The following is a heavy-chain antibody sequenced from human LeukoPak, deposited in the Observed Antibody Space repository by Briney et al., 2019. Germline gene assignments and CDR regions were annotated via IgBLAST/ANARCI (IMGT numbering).Heavy chain of an antibody. Sequence: ASVKVSCEASGYSFADYYMHWVRQAPGQGLEWMGWIKPNSGGTRSAQKFQGRVTMTRDTSISTAYMELSSLRSEDTAVYYCARAQGGITMVRGFYYMDVWGKGTTVTVSS. J-gene: IGHJ6*03. CDR3: ARAQGGITMVRGFYYMDV. D-gene: IGHD3-10*01. V-gene: IGHV1-2*02. CDR2: IKPNSGGT. CDR1: GYSFADYY.